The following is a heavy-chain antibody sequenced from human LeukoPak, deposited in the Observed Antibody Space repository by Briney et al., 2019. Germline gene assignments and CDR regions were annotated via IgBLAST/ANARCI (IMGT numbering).Heavy chain of an antibody. CDR2: IHYSGST. CDR3: ARHEYSAYDPFDY. Sequence: SETLSLTCAVSDVSFSTYYWSWIRQPPGKGLEWIGYIHYSGSTNYNPSLKSRVTLSVDTSKKQFSLKLSSVTATDTAVYYCARHEYSAYDPFDYWGQGTLVTVSS. D-gene: IGHD5-12*01. J-gene: IGHJ4*02. CDR1: DVSFSTYY. V-gene: IGHV4-59*08.